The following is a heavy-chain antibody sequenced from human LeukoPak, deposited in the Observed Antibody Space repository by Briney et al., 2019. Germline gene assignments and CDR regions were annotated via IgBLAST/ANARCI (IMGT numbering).Heavy chain of an antibody. D-gene: IGHD2-21*01. V-gene: IGHV3-23*01. CDR1: GFTFSSYA. CDR2: ISGSGGST. CDR3: AIIGTPGETEYYRL. J-gene: IGHJ1*01. Sequence: GGSLRLSCAASGFTFSSYAMSWVRQAPGKGLEWVSAISGSGGSTYYADSVKGRFTISRDNSKNTLYLQINSLRAEDTAIYYCAIIGTPGETEYYRLWGQGTRVTVSS.